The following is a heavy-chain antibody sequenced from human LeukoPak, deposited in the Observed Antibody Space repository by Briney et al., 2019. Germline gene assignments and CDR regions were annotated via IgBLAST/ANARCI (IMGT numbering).Heavy chain of an antibody. V-gene: IGHV1-2*02. J-gene: IGHJ6*03. CDR3: ASPGLSYSSSSGRGDYYYYMDV. D-gene: IGHD6-6*01. CDR1: GYTFTGYY. Sequence: ASVKVSCKASGYTFTGYYMHWVRQAPGQGLEWMGWINPNSGCTNYAQKVQGRLTMTRDTSISTAYLELSRMRSDDTAVYYCASPGLSYSSSSGRGDYYYYMDVWGKGTTVTVSS. CDR2: INPNSGCT.